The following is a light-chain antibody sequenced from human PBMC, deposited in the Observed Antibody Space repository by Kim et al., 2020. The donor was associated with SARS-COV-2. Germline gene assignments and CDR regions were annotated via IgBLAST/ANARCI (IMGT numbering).Light chain of an antibody. CDR1: SGSIASNY. CDR3: QSFDTSNVV. Sequence: NFMLTQPHSVSESPGKTVSISCTRSSGSIASNYVQWYQQRPGSVPTTVIYEDDHRPSGVPDRFSGSIDSSSNSATLTISGLQTEDEADYYCQSFDTSNVVFGGGTQLTVL. J-gene: IGLJ2*01. CDR2: EDD. V-gene: IGLV6-57*04.